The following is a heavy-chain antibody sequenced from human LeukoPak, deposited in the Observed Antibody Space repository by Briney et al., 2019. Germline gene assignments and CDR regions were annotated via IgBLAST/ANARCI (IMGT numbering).Heavy chain of an antibody. Sequence: GGSLRLSCAVSGFTFSTYWMHWVRQAPGKGLEWVSAISGSGGSTYYADSVKGRFTISRDNSKNTLYLQMNSLRAEDTAVYYCAKDSGYYYEIFDYWGQGTLVTVSS. CDR1: GFTFSTYW. J-gene: IGHJ4*02. CDR3: AKDSGYYYEIFDY. CDR2: ISGSGGST. D-gene: IGHD3-22*01. V-gene: IGHV3-23*01.